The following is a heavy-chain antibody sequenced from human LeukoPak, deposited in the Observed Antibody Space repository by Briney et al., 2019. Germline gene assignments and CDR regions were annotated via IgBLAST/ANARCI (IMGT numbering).Heavy chain of an antibody. Sequence: ASVKVSCKASGYTFTSYDINWVRQAPGQGLEWMGWMNPNSGNTGYAQKFQGRVTMTRNTSISTAYMELSSLRSEDTAVYYCARVVVPAADDAFDIWGQGTMVTVSS. V-gene: IGHV1-8*01. J-gene: IGHJ3*02. D-gene: IGHD2-2*01. CDR3: ARVVVPAADDAFDI. CDR1: GYTFTSYD. CDR2: MNPNSGNT.